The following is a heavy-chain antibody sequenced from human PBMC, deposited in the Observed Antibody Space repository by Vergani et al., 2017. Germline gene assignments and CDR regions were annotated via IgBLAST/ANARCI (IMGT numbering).Heavy chain of an antibody. Sequence: QVQLQESGPGLVKPSQTLSLTCAVSGGSISSGGYYWSWIRQHPGKGLEWIGYIYYSGSTYYNPSLKSRVTISVDTSKNQFSLKLSSVTDADTAVYYCARAPIGSTMFGVVIIRFAFDIWGQGTMVTVSS. V-gene: IGHV4-31*11. J-gene: IGHJ3*02. CDR1: GGSISSGGYY. D-gene: IGHD3-3*01. CDR3: ARAPIGSTMFGVVIIRFAFDI. CDR2: IYYSGST.